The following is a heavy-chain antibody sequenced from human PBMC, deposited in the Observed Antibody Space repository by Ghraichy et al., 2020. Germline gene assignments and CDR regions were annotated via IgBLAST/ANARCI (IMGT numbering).Heavy chain of an antibody. Sequence: GALSLSCAASGLIFSSYWMTWVRQAPGKGLEWVANINQDGREKYYVGSVKGRFTISRDNAKNSLYLQMNNLSAEDTAVYYCSSGDTFDIWGRGTMVTVSS. D-gene: IGHD3-10*01. J-gene: IGHJ3*02. CDR1: GLIFSSYW. V-gene: IGHV3-7*03. CDR3: SSGDTFDI. CDR2: INQDGREK.